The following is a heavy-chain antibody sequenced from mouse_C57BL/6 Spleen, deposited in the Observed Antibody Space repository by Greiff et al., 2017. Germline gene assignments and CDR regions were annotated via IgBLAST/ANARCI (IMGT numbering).Heavy chain of an antibody. CDR3: ARSEITTGFDY. CDR2: IYPSDSET. J-gene: IGHJ2*01. Sequence: QVQLQQPGAELVRPGSSVKLSCKASGYTFTSYWMDWVKQRPGQGLEWIGNIYPSDSETHYNQKFKDKATLTVDKSSSTAYMQLSSLTSEDSAVYYCARSEITTGFDYWGQGTTLIVSS. V-gene: IGHV1-61*01. CDR1: GYTFTSYW. D-gene: IGHD1-1*01.